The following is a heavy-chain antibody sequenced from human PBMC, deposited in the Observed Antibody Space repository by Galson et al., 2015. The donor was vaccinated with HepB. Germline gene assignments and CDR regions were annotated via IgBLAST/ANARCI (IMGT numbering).Heavy chain of an antibody. D-gene: IGHD4-17*01. CDR2: IKQDGSEK. J-gene: IGHJ6*02. CDR1: GFTFSSYW. V-gene: IGHV3-7*03. CDR3: ARDEGYGDYEARSGRNYYYYYGMDV. Sequence: SLRLSCAASGFTFSSYWMSWVRQAPGKGLEWVANIKQDGSEKYYVDSVKGRFTISRDNAKNSLYLQMNSLRAEDTAVYYCARDEGYGDYEARSGRNYYYYYGMDVWGQGTTVTVSS.